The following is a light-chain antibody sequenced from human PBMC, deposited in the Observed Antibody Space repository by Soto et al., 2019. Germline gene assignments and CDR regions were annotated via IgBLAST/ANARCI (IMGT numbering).Light chain of an antibody. J-gene: IGLJ2*01. CDR2: STN. CDR1: SGSVSTTYY. Sequence: QTVVTQEPSFSVSPGGTVTLTCGLTSGSVSTTYYPSWYQQTPGQAPRTLIYSTNIRSSGVSDRFSGSILGNKAALTITGAQADDESDYHCMLYMGGGLVVFGGGTQLTVL. V-gene: IGLV8-61*01. CDR3: MLYMGGGLVV.